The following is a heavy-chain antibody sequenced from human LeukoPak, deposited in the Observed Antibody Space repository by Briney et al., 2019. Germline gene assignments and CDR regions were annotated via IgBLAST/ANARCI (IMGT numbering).Heavy chain of an antibody. CDR2: IYYSGST. V-gene: IGHV4-39*07. Sequence: KPSETLSLTCTVSGGSITSSSYYWGWIRQPPGKGLEWIGSIYYSGSTYYNPSLKSRVTISVDTPKNQFSLKLSSVTAADTAVYYCARDWGLEWPNTGPAWFDPWGQGTLVTVSS. CDR3: ARDWGLEWPNTGPAWFDP. J-gene: IGHJ5*02. CDR1: GGSITSSSYY. D-gene: IGHD3-3*01.